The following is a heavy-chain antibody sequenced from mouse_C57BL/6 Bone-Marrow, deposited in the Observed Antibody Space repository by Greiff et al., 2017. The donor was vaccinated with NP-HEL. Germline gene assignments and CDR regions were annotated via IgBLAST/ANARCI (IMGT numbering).Heavy chain of an antibody. D-gene: IGHD3-2*02. CDR3: ARGPGDY. V-gene: IGHV1-63*01. J-gene: IGHJ2*01. CDR2: IYPGGGYT. Sequence: RQESGGEWGRKGASVKISFPSSVYTFTNYFIFFSNHRPGHGLEWIGDIYPGGGYTNYNEKFKGKATLTADKSSSTAYMQFSSLTSEDPAIYYCARGPGDYWGQGTTLTVSS. CDR1: VYTFTNYF.